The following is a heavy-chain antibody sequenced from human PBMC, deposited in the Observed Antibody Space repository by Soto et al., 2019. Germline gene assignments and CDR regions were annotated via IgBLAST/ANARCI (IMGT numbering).Heavy chain of an antibody. CDR3: ARGSGYQLLFAPFDY. CDR1: GFTFSSYS. Sequence: GGSLRLSCAASGFTFSSYSMNWVRQAPGKGLEWVSSISSSSSYIYYADSVKGRFTISRDNAKNSLYLQMNSLRAEDTAVYYCARGSGYQLLFAPFDYWGQGTLVTVSS. V-gene: IGHV3-21*01. CDR2: ISSSSSYI. J-gene: IGHJ4*02. D-gene: IGHD2-2*01.